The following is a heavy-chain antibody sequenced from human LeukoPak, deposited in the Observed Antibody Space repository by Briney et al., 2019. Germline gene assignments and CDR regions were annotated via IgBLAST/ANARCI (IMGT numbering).Heavy chain of an antibody. Sequence: GASVKVSCKASGGTFSSYGISWVRQAPGQGLEWMGRIIPIFGTANYAQKFQGRVTITTDESKSTAYMELRSLRSDDTALYYCARNMYYDILTGPIDWGQGTLVTVS. J-gene: IGHJ4*02. CDR1: GGTFSSYG. CDR3: ARNMYYDILTGPID. D-gene: IGHD3-9*01. CDR2: IIPIFGTA. V-gene: IGHV1-69*05.